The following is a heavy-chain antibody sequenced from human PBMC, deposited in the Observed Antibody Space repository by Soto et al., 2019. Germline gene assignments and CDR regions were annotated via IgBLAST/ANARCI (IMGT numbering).Heavy chain of an antibody. V-gene: IGHV5-10-1*01. CDR2: IDPSDSYT. CDR3: ARMSAYGDSPGY. Sequence: EVQLVQSGAEVKKPGESLRISCNGSGYRFTSYWMSWVRQMPGKGLEWMGRIDPSDSYTNYSPSFQGHVTISADKSISTAYLQWSSLKASDTAMYYCARMSAYGDSPGYWGQGTLVTVSS. J-gene: IGHJ4*02. CDR1: GYRFTSYW. D-gene: IGHD4-17*01.